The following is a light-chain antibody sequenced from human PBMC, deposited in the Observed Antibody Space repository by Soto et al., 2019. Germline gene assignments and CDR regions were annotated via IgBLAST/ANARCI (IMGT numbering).Light chain of an antibody. CDR2: GAS. Sequence: EIVLTQSPATLSVSPGERATLSCRASQTVSSNLVWYQQRPGQPPRLLIYGASTRATGISARFSGSGSGTEFTLTISSLQPEDFAVYYCQQYNNWPMATFGPGNKVETK. CDR1: QTVSSN. J-gene: IGKJ3*01. V-gene: IGKV3-15*01. CDR3: QQYNNWPMAT.